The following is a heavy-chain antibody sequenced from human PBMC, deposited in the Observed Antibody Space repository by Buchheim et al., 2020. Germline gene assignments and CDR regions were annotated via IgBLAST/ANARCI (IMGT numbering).Heavy chain of an antibody. J-gene: IGHJ4*02. CDR1: GFSFSGYS. V-gene: IGHV3-21*01. D-gene: IGHD1-1*01. CDR2: ISRGSVDF. CDR3: ARGEVEETRFLDS. Sequence: EVQLVESGGGLVEPGGSLRLSCEASGFSFSGYSMNWVRQAPGEGREWVSIISRGSVDFPYADLVKGRFTIPRAIPKNSLYLQMNSLRLEDTAVYYCARGEVEETRFLDSWGQGTL.